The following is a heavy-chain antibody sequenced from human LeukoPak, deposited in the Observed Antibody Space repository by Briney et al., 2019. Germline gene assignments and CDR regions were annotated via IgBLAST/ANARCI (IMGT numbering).Heavy chain of an antibody. V-gene: IGHV3-49*04. CDR1: GFTFSNGW. J-gene: IGHJ4*02. D-gene: IGHD2-21*02. CDR3: TRSNCGGDCAIDY. CDR2: IRSKAYGATA. Sequence: GGSLRLSCAASGFTFSNGWMSWVRQAPGKGLEWVGFIRSKAYGATAEYAASVRGRFSISRDDSKSIAHLQMNSLKTDDTAVYYCTRSNCGGDCAIDYWGQGTLVTVSS.